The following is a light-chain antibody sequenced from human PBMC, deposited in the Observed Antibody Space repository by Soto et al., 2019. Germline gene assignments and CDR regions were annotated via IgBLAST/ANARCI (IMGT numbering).Light chain of an antibody. CDR3: QQYNSFWT. Sequence: EIHMTQSPSTLSAYVGDRVTITCRASQSISSWLAWYQQKPGKAPKLLIYDASSLESGVPSRFSGSGSGTEFTLTISSLQPDDFATYYCQQYNSFWTFGQGTKV. V-gene: IGKV1-5*01. J-gene: IGKJ1*01. CDR2: DAS. CDR1: QSISSW.